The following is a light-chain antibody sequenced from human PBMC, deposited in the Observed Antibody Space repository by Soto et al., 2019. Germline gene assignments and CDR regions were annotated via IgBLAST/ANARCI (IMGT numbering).Light chain of an antibody. CDR1: TRDIAGYNY. V-gene: IGLV2-14*01. CDR3: SSYTSSSTLV. J-gene: IGLJ1*01. Sequence: QSVLTQPASVSGSLGQSITISCTGTTRDIAGYNYISWYQQLPGKAPKLMIYEVSNRPSGVSNRFSGSKSGNTASLTISGLQAEDEADYYCSSYTSSSTLVFGTGTKVTVL. CDR2: EVS.